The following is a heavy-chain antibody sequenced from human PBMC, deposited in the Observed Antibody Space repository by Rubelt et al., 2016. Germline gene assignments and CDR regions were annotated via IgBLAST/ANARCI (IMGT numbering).Heavy chain of an antibody. CDR1: GYSFTSYW. CDR3: ARHAGDGGNSEDWFDP. D-gene: IGHD4-23*01. J-gene: IGHJ5*02. V-gene: IGHV5-10-1*01. CDR2: IDPSDSYT. Sequence: EVQLVQSGAEVKKPGESLRISCKGSGYSFTSYWISWVRQMPGKGLEWMGRIDPSDSYTNYSPSFQVPVTIAADKSISTAYLQWSSLEASDTAMYYCARHAGDGGNSEDWFDPWGQGTLVTVSS.